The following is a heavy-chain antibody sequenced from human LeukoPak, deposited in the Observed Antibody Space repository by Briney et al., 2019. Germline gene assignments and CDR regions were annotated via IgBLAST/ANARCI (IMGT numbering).Heavy chain of an antibody. D-gene: IGHD3-22*01. V-gene: IGHV4-4*07. CDR3: AGTYYYDSSGYYKYYFDY. Sequence: SETLSLTCTVSGGSISSYHWSWIRQPAGKGLEWIGRIYTSGSTNYNPSLKSRVTMSVDTSKNQFSLKLSSVTAADTAVYYCAGTYYYDSSGYYKYYFDYWGQGTLVTVSS. CDR1: GGSISSYH. J-gene: IGHJ4*02. CDR2: IYTSGST.